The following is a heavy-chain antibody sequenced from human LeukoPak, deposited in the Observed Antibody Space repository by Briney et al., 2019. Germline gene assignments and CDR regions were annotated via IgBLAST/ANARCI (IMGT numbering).Heavy chain of an antibody. Sequence: GGSLRLSCEASEFTLRSYSMNWVRQAPGKGLEWVSYISSSSTTIYYADSVKGRFTISRDNAKNSLYLQMNSLRAEDTAVYYCARSRYCSSTSCLTGFDYWGQGTLVTVSS. J-gene: IGHJ4*02. CDR3: ARSRYCSSTSCLTGFDY. CDR1: EFTLRSYS. CDR2: ISSSSTTI. D-gene: IGHD2-2*01. V-gene: IGHV3-48*01.